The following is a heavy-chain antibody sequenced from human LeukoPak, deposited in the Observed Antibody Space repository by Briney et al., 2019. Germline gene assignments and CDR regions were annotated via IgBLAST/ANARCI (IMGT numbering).Heavy chain of an antibody. J-gene: IGHJ5*02. V-gene: IGHV1-69*01. Sequence: GSSVKVSCKASGGTFIRFTISWVRQAPGQGLEWMGGIIPIFGTANYAQKFQGRVTITADESTSTAYMELSSLRSEDTAVYYCARDRPPYWFDPWGQGTLVTVSS. CDR3: ARDRPPYWFDP. CDR1: GGTFIRFT. CDR2: IIPIFGTA. D-gene: IGHD6-6*01.